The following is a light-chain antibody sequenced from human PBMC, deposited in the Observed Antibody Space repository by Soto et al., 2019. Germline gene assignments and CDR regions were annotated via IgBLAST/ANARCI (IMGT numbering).Light chain of an antibody. CDR1: QSVGSK. J-gene: IGKJ2*01. CDR3: QQYNDWPPMYT. Sequence: EIVMTQSPDTLSMSPGERATLSCRASQSVGSKLVWYQQKPGQAPRLLIYGASTRATGIPARFSGSGSGTEFTLTISSLQSEDFAGYFCQQYNDWPPMYTFGQGTKLEIK. CDR2: GAS. V-gene: IGKV3-15*01.